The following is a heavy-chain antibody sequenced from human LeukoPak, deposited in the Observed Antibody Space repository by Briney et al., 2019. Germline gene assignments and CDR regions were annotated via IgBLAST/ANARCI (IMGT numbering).Heavy chain of an antibody. Sequence: KPSETLSLTCTVSGDSINNSSHYWAWIRQPPGKGLEWIGYIYSSGSTYYNPSLKSRVTISLDTSKNQFSLKLSSVTAADTAVYYCARHSSPAAEDYWGQGTLVTVSS. CDR2: IYSSGST. V-gene: IGHV4-61*05. CDR1: GDSINNSSHY. CDR3: ARHSSPAAEDY. J-gene: IGHJ4*02. D-gene: IGHD6-13*01.